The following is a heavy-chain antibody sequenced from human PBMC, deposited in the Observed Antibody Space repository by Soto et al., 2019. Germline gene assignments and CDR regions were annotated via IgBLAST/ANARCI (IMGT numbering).Heavy chain of an antibody. D-gene: IGHD2-8*01. J-gene: IGHJ4*02. CDR2: IYYSGST. V-gene: IGHV4-39*02. Sequence: QLQLQESGPGLVKPSETLSLTCTVSGGSISSSSYYWGWIRQPPGKGLEWIGSIYYSGSTYYNPSLKSRVTISVDTSKNQFSLKLSSVTAADTAVYYCARDDIVLMVPPGADYWGQGTLVTVSS. CDR3: ARDDIVLMVPPGADY. CDR1: GGSISSSSYY.